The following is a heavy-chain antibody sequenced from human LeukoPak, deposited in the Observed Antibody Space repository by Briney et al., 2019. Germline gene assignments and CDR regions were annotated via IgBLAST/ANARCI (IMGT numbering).Heavy chain of an antibody. V-gene: IGHV4-34*01. CDR1: GGSFSGYY. CDR2: INHSGST. J-gene: IGHJ3*02. D-gene: IGHD3-10*01. Sequence: PSETLSLTCTVYGGSFSGYYWSWIRQPPGKGLEWIGEINHSGSTNYNPSLKSRVTISVDTSKNQFSLKLSSVTAADTAVYYCAKTGSWDAFDIWGQGTMVTVSS. CDR3: AKTGSWDAFDI.